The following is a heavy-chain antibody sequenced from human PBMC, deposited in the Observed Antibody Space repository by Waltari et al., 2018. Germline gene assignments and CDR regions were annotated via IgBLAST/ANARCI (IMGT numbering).Heavy chain of an antibody. V-gene: IGHV3-33*06. J-gene: IGHJ4*02. CDR1: DFPFSSYG. Sequence: QVQLVESGGGVVQPGRSLRLSCAASDFPFSSYGMHWVRQAPGKGLEWVAVIWYDGSNKYYADSVKGRFTISRDNSKNTLYLQMNSLRAEDTAVYYCAKGYSSSTTLFDYWGQGTLVTVSS. CDR3: AKGYSSSTTLFDY. D-gene: IGHD6-13*01. CDR2: IWYDGSNK.